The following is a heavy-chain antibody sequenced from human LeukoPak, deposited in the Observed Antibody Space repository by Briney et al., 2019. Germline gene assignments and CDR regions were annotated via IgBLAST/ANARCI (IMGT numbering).Heavy chain of an antibody. CDR2: ISSSGSTI. J-gene: IGHJ4*02. CDR1: GFTFTNYA. Sequence: PGGSLRLSCAASGFTFTNYAINWVRQAPGKGLEWVSYISSSGSTIYYADSVKGRFTISRDNAKNSLYLQMNSLRAEDTAVYYCARDRYGGNSAVDYWGQGTLVTVSS. V-gene: IGHV3-48*04. D-gene: IGHD4-17*01. CDR3: ARDRYGGNSAVDY.